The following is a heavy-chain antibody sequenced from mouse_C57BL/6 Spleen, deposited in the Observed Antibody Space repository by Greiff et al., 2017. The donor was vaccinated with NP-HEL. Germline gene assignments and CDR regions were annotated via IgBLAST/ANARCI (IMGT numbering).Heavy chain of an antibody. V-gene: IGHV5-16*01. CDR1: GFTFSDYY. CDR2: INYDGSST. Sequence: VMLVESEGGLVQPGSSMKLSCTASGFTFSDYYMAWVRQVPEKGLEWVANINYDGSSTYYLDSLKSRFIISRDNAKNILYLQMSSLKSEDTATYYCARDRSYFDVWGTGTTVTVSS. J-gene: IGHJ1*03. CDR3: ARDRSYFDV.